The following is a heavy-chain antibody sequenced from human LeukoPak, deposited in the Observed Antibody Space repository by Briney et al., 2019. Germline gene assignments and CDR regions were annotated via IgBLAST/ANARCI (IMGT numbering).Heavy chain of an antibody. Sequence: SGGSLRLSCAASGFTFSSYGMHWVRQAPGKGLEWVAFTRPGGSNKHYGDSVQGRFTISRDNPRNTLYLQMNSLRVEDTAMYYCAKDWSTDWSNWFDSWGPGSLVTVSS. D-gene: IGHD3-3*01. CDR2: TRPGGSNK. CDR3: AKDWSTDWSNWFDS. V-gene: IGHV3-30*02. J-gene: IGHJ5*01. CDR1: GFTFSSYG.